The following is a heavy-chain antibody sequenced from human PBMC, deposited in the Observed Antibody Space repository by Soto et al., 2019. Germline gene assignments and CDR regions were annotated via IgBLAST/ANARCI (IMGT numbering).Heavy chain of an antibody. CDR1: GFTFSNYA. D-gene: IGHD2-8*01. CDR3: ADGVEWGLHRER. Sequence: EVQLLESGGGLVQPGGSLRLSCAVSGFTFSNYAMSWVRQVPGKGLEWFSAISIGGRSTYYAASVKGRFTISRDDCKNTLHLGMNSVSAADLAVSRCADGVEWGLHRERWGQGNLVTFAS. CDR2: ISIGGRST. J-gene: IGHJ4*02. V-gene: IGHV3-23*01.